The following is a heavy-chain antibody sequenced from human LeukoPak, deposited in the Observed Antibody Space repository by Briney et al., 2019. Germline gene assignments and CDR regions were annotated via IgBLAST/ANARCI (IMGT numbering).Heavy chain of an antibody. J-gene: IGHJ4*02. CDR2: ISDSGGTT. CDR3: ATDRNSGKYYDY. D-gene: IGHD1-26*01. V-gene: IGHV3-23*01. Sequence: QPGGSLRLSCAVSGFTFSSFAMSWVRQAPGKGLEWVSVISDSGGTTFYADSVKGRFTISRDNSKNTLYLQMDSLRAEDTAVYYCATDRNSGKYYDYWGQGTLVTVSS. CDR1: GFTFSSFA.